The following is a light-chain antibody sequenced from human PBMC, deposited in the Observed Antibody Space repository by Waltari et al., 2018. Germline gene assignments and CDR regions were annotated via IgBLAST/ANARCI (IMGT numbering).Light chain of an antibody. J-gene: IGLJ1*01. CDR3: EEWDDSLSVSYV. CDR1: SSNIGNNY. CDR2: RNK. Sequence: QSVLTQPPSTSGTPGQRVSISCSGISSNIGNNYVFWYQHLPGTAPKRLIYRNKQRPPGVPDRFSGSKSGTSAALALSGLRPEDEATYYCEEWDDSLSVSYVFGTGTKVTVL. V-gene: IGLV1-47*01.